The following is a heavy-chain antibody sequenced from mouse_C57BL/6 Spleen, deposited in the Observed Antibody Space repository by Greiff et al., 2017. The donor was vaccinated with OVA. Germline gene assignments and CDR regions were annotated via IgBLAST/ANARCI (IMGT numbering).Heavy chain of an antibody. D-gene: IGHD1-1*01. CDR1: GYTFTDYY. CDR3: ASPYYGSSRFAY. CDR2: INPYNGGT. J-gene: IGHJ3*01. V-gene: IGHV1-19*01. Sequence: EVQLQQSGPVLVKPGASVKMSCKASGYTFTDYYMNWVKQSHGKSLEWIGVINPYNGGTSYNQKFKGKATLTVDKSSSTAYMELNSLTSEDSAVYYCASPYYGSSRFAYWGQGTLVTVSA.